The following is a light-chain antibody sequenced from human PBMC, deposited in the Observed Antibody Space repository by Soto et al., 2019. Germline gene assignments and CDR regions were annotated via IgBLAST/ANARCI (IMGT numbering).Light chain of an antibody. V-gene: IGKV1-9*01. J-gene: IGKJ2*01. CDR3: QHLNSFPYT. CDR2: AAS. CDR1: QGISFY. Sequence: DIQLTQSPSFLSASVGDRVTITCRASQGISFYLAWYQQKAGKAPKLLIYAASTLQSGVPSRFSGSGSGTEFTLTISSLQPEDVATYYCQHLNSFPYTFGQGTKLEIK.